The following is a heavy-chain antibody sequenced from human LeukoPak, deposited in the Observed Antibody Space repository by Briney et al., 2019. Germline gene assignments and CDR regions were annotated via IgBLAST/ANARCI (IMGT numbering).Heavy chain of an antibody. CDR2: IKQDGSEK. CDR3: ARATSSYYYDSSGYYLVYYMDV. CDR1: GFTFSSYW. J-gene: IGHJ6*03. Sequence: PGGSLRLSCAASGFTFSSYWMSWVRQAPGKGLEWVANIKQDGSEKYYVDSVKGRFTISRDNAKNSPYLQMNSLRAEDTAVYYCARATSSYYYDSSGYYLVYYMDVWGKGTTVTVSS. D-gene: IGHD3-22*01. V-gene: IGHV3-7*01.